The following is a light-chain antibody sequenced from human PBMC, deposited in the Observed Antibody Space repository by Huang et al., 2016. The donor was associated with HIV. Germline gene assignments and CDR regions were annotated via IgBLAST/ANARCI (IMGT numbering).Light chain of an antibody. CDR3: QHYGSSPI. J-gene: IGKJ3*01. CDR2: GAS. Sequence: EIVLTQSPGTLSLSPGERATLSCRASQTVISTYLGWYQQKPGQPPRLLIYGASTRATGIPDRLSGSGSGTDFTLTIRRLEPEDFAVYYCQHYGSSPIFGPGTRVDLK. V-gene: IGKV3-20*01. CDR1: QTVISTY.